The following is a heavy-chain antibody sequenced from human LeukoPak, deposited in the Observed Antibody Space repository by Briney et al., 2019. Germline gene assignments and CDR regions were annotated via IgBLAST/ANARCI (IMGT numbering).Heavy chain of an antibody. J-gene: IGHJ4*02. CDR1: GFTFGTYL. Sequence: GGSLRLSCVASGFTFGTYLMIWVRQGPGKRLEWVAAISRASENTYYADSVKGRCTISRDNPQNTVSLQMNSLRAEDTAVYYCAKVQRGTSTGPFDYWGQGTLVTVSS. CDR2: ISRASENT. CDR3: AKVQRGTSTGPFDY. D-gene: IGHD1-14*01. V-gene: IGHV3-23*01.